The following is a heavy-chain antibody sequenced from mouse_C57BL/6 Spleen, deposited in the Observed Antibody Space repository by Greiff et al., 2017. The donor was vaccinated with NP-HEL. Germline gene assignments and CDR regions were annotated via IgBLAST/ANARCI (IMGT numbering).Heavy chain of an antibody. CDR1: GYTFTSYW. CDR2: IHPNSGST. Sequence: VQLQQPGAELVKPGASVKLSCKASGYTFTSYWMHWVKQRPGQGLEWIGMIHPNSGSTNYNEKFKSKATLTVDKSSSTAYMQLSSLTSEDSAVYYCARRVYGNYDDWFDYWGQGTTLTVSS. J-gene: IGHJ2*01. D-gene: IGHD2-1*01. V-gene: IGHV1-64*01. CDR3: ARRVYGNYDDWFDY.